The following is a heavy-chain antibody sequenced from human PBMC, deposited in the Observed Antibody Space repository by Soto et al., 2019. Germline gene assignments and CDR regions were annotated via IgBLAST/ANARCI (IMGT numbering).Heavy chain of an antibody. V-gene: IGHV5-10-1*01. CDR1: GYSFTSYW. J-gene: IGHJ4*02. CDR2: IDPSDSYT. Sequence: GASLKISCKGSGYSFTSYWISWVRQMPGKGLEWMGRIDPSDSYTNYSPSFQGHVTISADKSISTAYLQWSSLKASDTAMYYCARRPTILTGSSDYWGQGTLVTVSS. CDR3: ARRPTILTGSSDY. D-gene: IGHD3-9*01.